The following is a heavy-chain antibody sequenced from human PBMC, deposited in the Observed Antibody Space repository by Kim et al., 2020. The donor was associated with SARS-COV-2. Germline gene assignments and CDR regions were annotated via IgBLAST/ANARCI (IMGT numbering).Heavy chain of an antibody. D-gene: IGHD2-15*01. Sequence: SETLSLTCTVSGGSVISGSYYWSWIRQPPGKGLEWIGYIYYTGSTNYNPSLKRRATISVDTSRSQFSLKLSSVTAADPAMYYCAREPQRVVVADTTIHYYYYGLDVGGQGTTVTVSS. J-gene: IGHJ6*02. CDR2: IYYTGST. V-gene: IGHV4-61*01. CDR1: GGSVISGSYY. CDR3: AREPQRVVVADTTIHYYYYGLDV.